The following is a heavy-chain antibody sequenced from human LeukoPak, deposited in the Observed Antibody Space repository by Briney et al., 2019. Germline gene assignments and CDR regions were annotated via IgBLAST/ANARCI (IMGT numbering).Heavy chain of an antibody. D-gene: IGHD3-10*01. CDR3: ARDYAGSPDY. J-gene: IGHJ4*02. CDR1: GFTFSTYW. Sequence: GGSLTLSCTASGFTFSTYWINWVRQSPAKGLVLVALINGDWSTTTHADSVKGRFTISRDNAKNTAYLQMNSLRDEDTAVYFCARDYAGSPDYWGQGTLVTVSA. CDR2: INGDWSTT. V-gene: IGHV3-74*03.